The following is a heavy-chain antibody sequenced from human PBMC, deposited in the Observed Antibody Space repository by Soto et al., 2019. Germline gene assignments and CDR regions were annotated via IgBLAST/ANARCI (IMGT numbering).Heavy chain of an antibody. V-gene: IGHV3-64*04. CDR2: ITSEGDRT. J-gene: IGHJ5*02. CDR3: AKDPSGGWFDP. Sequence: PGGSLRLSCSVSGFTFSNYAMHWVRQAPGKGLEYVSGITSEGDRTWHADSVKDRFTISRDNSKNTLYLQMNSLRAEDTAVYYCAKDPSGGWFDPWGQGTLVTAPS. CDR1: GFTFSNYA. D-gene: IGHD1-26*01.